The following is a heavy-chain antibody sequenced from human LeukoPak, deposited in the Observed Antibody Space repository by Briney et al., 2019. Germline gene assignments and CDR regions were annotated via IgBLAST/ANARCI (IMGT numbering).Heavy chain of an antibody. J-gene: IGHJ4*02. CDR3: ARGNHENSGSFDY. CDR1: GFTFKNYA. V-gene: IGHV3-23*01. Sequence: GGSLRLSCEASGFTFKNYAMSWVRQAPGKGLEWVSGLSGSGAATFYADSVKGRFTISRDNSKNTLYLQMNSLRAEDTAVYYCARGNHENSGSFDYWGQGTLVTVSS. CDR2: LSGSGAAT. D-gene: IGHD5-12*01.